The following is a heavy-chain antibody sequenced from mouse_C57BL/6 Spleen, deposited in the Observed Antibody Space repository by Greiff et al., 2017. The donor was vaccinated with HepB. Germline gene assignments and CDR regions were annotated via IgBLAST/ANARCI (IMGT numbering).Heavy chain of an antibody. Sequence: QVQLQQPGAELVRPGASVKLSCKASGYTFTDYYINWVKQRPGQGLEWIARIYPGSGNTYYNEKFKGKATLTAEKSSSTAYMQLSSLTSEDSAVYFCARGEWYFDVWGTGTTVTVSS. J-gene: IGHJ1*03. V-gene: IGHV1-76*01. CDR2: IYPGSGNT. CDR1: GYTFTDYY. CDR3: ARGEWYFDV.